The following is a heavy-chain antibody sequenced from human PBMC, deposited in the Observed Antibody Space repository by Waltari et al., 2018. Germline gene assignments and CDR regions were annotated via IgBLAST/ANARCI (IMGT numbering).Heavy chain of an antibody. CDR2: INDSGGST. CDR3: AKEGITIFGVVKGFDY. D-gene: IGHD3-3*01. J-gene: IGHJ4*02. Sequence: QLLESGGGLVQPGGSLRLSCAASGFTFSSYAMSWVRQAPGKGLEWFSTINDSGGSTYYADAVKGRFTISRDNSKNTLYLQMSSLRAEDTAVYYCAKEGITIFGVVKGFDYWGRGTLVTVSS. CDR1: GFTFSSYA. V-gene: IGHV3-23*01.